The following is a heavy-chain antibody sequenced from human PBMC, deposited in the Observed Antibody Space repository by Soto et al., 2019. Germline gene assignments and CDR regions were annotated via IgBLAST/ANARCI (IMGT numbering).Heavy chain of an antibody. V-gene: IGHV3-30*18. J-gene: IGHJ6*02. D-gene: IGHD5-12*01. CDR3: AKDLGSGYDSSMDV. Sequence: PGGSLRLSCAASGFTFSSYGMHWVRQAPGKGLEWVAVISYDGSNKYYADSVKGRFTISRDNSKNTLYLQMNSLRAEDTAVYYCAKDLGSGYDSSMDVWGQGTTVTVSS. CDR1: GFTFSSYG. CDR2: ISYDGSNK.